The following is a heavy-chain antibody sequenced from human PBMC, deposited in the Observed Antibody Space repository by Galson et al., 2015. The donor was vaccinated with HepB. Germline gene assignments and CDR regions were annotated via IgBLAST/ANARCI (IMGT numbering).Heavy chain of an antibody. J-gene: IGHJ6*02. CDR1: GGTFSNYA. D-gene: IGHD2-15*01. CDR2: IIPILGIT. V-gene: IGHV1-69*04. CDR3: ARDGSYCSAGRCYRYAMDV. Sequence: SVKVSCKASGGTFSNYAISWVRQAPGQGLEWMGRIIPILGITNYEEIFQGRVTITADKSTTTVYVELSSLRSEDTAVYYCARDGSYCSAGRCYRYAMDVWGQGTTVTVSS.